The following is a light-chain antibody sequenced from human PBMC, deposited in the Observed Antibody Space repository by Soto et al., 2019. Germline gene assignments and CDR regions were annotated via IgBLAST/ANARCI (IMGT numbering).Light chain of an antibody. CDR1: QSIGSW. V-gene: IGKV1-5*01. J-gene: IGKJ1*01. Sequence: SAFTVSASEEDRVTITCRASQSIGSWLAWYQQRPGKAPNLLIYDASSLESGVPSRFSGSGSGTEFTLTISSLQPDDFATHYCQQYTGYSTCTFGQGTMVDI. CDR3: QQYTGYSTCT. CDR2: DAS.